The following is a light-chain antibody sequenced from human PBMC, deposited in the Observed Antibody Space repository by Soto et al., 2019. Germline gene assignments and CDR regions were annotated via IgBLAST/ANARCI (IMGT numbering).Light chain of an antibody. CDR1: QSFSSD. V-gene: IGKV1-39*01. CDR3: QQSYNTPRT. CDR2: AAS. J-gene: IGKJ2*01. Sequence: DIQMTQSPSSLSASVGDRVTITCRASQSFSSDLNWYQQKPGKAPKLLIYAASSLQSGVPSRFSGSGSVTDFILTISSLQPEDFAIYYCQQSYNTPRTFGQGIKLEIK.